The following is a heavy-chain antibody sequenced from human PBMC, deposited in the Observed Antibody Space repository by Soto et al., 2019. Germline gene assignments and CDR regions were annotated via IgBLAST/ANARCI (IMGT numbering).Heavy chain of an antibody. CDR2: ISSDGNNK. CDR1: GFTFSSYA. Sequence: QVQLLESGGGVVQPGNSVRISCAASGFTFSSYAMHWVRQAPGKGLEWVSIISSDGNNKYYGDSVKGRFTISRDNSKNTLYLQMNSLRVEDTAVYYCASDRIGTSDYWGQGTLVAVSS. V-gene: IGHV3-30-3*01. D-gene: IGHD1-1*01. CDR3: ASDRIGTSDY. J-gene: IGHJ4*02.